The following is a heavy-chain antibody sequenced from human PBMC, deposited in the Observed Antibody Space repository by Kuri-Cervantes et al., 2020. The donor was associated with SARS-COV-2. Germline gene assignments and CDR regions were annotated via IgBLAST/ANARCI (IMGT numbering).Heavy chain of an antibody. J-gene: IGHJ6*02. V-gene: IGHV4-39*01. Sequence: SETLSLTCTVSGGSISSSSYYWGWIRQPPGKGLEWIGSIYYSGSTYYNPSLKSRVTISVDTSKNQFSLKLSSVTAADTAVYYCAREPCSSTSCYTLETGMDVWGQGTTVTVSS. CDR1: GGSISSSSYY. CDR2: IYYSGST. CDR3: AREPCSSTSCYTLETGMDV. D-gene: IGHD2-2*02.